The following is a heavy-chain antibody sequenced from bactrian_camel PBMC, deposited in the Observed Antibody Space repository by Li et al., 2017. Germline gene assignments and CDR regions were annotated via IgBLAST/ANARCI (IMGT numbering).Heavy chain of an antibody. CDR1: GFGSRSFRSYC. CDR2: ITRIHGGT. CDR3: AHDPTRCRLRARAVLSLRSPLPY. J-gene: IGHJ4*01. V-gene: IGHV3S63*01. Sequence: HVQLVESGGGSVQAGGSLRLSCAASGFGSRSFRSYCMGWFRQAPGKERGGVAVITRIHGGTEYADSVKGRFIISRDSSKMTWSLQMNSLKPEDTAMYYCAHDPTRCRLRARAVLSLRSPLPYWGQGTQVTVS.